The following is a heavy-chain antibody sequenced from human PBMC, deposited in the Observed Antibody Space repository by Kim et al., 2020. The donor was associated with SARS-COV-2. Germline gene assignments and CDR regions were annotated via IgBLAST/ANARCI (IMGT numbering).Heavy chain of an antibody. Sequence: GGSLRLSCAASGFTFSSHTMNWVRQAPGQGLEWVSGISGIGNSTYYADSVKGRFTISRDNSRNTLYLQVNSLRIEDTAVYYCVLSVGDGYNKPFAYWGQGTLVSVSS. CDR2: ISGIGNST. D-gene: IGHD5-12*01. CDR1: GFTFSSHT. V-gene: IGHV3-23*01. CDR3: VLSVGDGYNKPFAY. J-gene: IGHJ4*02.